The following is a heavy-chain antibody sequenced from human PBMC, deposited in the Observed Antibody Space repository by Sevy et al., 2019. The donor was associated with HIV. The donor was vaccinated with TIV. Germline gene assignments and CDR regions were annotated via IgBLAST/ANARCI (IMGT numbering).Heavy chain of an antibody. CDR3: AGENAWGRGYS. J-gene: IGHJ4*02. D-gene: IGHD1-26*01. CDR2: IYYNGHI. Sequence: TLSLTCTVSGGSSTSLYWNWIRQPPGKGLEWIANIYYNGHINYNPSIKSRVTLSLDTSKNQFSLRLSSVTTADTAMYYCAGENAWGRGYSWGQGPLVTVSS. V-gene: IGHV4-59*08. CDR1: GGSSTSLY.